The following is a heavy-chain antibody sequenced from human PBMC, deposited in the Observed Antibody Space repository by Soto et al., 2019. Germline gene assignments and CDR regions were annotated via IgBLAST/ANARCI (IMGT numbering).Heavy chain of an antibody. CDR1: GYTFTSYG. Sequence: ASVKVSCKASGYTFTSYGISWVRQAPGQGLEWMGWISAYNGNTNYAQKLQDRVTMTTDTSTSTAYMELRSLRSDDTAVYYCARTRPPLYYGSGSYYQRANWFDPWGQGTLVTVSS. J-gene: IGHJ5*02. CDR3: ARTRPPLYYGSGSYYQRANWFDP. D-gene: IGHD3-10*01. CDR2: ISAYNGNT. V-gene: IGHV1-18*01.